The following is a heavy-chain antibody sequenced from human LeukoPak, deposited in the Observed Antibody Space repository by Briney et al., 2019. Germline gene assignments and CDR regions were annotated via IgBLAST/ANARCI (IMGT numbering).Heavy chain of an antibody. J-gene: IGHJ4*02. Sequence: ASVTVSCKASGGTFSSYAISWVRQAPGQGLEWMGRIIHILGIANYAQKFQGRVTITADKSTSTAYMELSSLTSEDTAVYYCARGRRDGYNDDYWGQGTLVTVSS. V-gene: IGHV1-69*04. CDR1: GGTFSSYA. CDR3: ARGRRDGYNDDY. D-gene: IGHD5-24*01. CDR2: IIHILGIA.